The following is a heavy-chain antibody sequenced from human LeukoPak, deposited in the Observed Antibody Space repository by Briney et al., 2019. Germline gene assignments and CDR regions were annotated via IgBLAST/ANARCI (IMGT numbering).Heavy chain of an antibody. D-gene: IGHD2-21*01. CDR1: GGSISSYY. Sequence: PSETLSLTCTVSGGSISSYYRSWIRQPAGKGLEWIGRIYTSGSTNYNPTLKSRVTMSVDTSKNQFSLKLSSVTAADTAVYYCAAAGEYYYYYYMDVWGKGTTVTVSS. CDR3: AAAGEYYYYYYMDV. V-gene: IGHV4-4*07. CDR2: IYTSGST. J-gene: IGHJ6*03.